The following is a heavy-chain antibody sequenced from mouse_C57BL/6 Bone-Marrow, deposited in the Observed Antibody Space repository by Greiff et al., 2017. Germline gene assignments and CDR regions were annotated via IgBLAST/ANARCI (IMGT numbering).Heavy chain of an antibody. Sequence: EVQLQESGPELVKPGASVKISCKASGYSFTVYNMNWVKQSNGKSLEWIGVINPNYGTTSYNQKFKGKATLTVDQSSSTAYMQLNSLTSEDSAVYYCARWDSSGSYYAMDYWGQGTAVTVSS. CDR1: GYSFTVYN. J-gene: IGHJ4*01. D-gene: IGHD3-2*02. CDR3: ARWDSSGSYYAMDY. CDR2: INPNYGTT. V-gene: IGHV1-39*01.